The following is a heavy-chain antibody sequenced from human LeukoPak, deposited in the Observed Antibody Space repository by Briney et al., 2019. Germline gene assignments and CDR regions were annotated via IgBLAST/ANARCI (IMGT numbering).Heavy chain of an antibody. CDR1: GYTFTGHY. CDR3: ATDAYYYDSSGYSTSVHYFDY. D-gene: IGHD3-22*01. J-gene: IGHJ4*02. Sequence: ASVKVSCKASGYTFTGHYMHWVRQAPGQGLEWMGRINPNSGGTNYAQKFQGRVTMTRDTSISTAYMELSRLRSDDTAVYYCATDAYYYDSSGYSTSVHYFDYWGQGTLVTVSS. V-gene: IGHV1-2*06. CDR2: INPNSGGT.